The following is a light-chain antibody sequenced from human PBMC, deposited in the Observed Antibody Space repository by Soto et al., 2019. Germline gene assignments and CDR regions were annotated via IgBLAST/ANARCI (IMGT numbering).Light chain of an antibody. CDR1: SSNIGSNT. CDR3: AAWDDSLNGRVV. V-gene: IGLV1-44*01. Sequence: QSVLTQPPSASGTPGQRVTISCSGSSSNIGSNTVNWYQQLPVTAPKLLIYRNSQRPSWVPDRCSGSKSGTSASLAISGLQSEDDADYYCAAWDDSLNGRVVFGGWTKRTVL. CDR2: RNS. J-gene: IGLJ2*01.